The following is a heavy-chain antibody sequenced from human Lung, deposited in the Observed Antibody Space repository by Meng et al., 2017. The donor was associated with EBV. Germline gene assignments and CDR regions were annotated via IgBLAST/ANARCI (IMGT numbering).Heavy chain of an antibody. J-gene: IGHJ4*02. CDR1: GRSFSSSY. D-gene: IGHD2-2*01. CDR3: ARGGTSSAPFDY. CDR2: NNYSGIT. Sequence: QVLLPQWHAGLLKASGTLSLTCGGSGRSFSSSYWNWIRQPPGKGLELIGQNNYSGITNYNPSLKSRVTISVDTSKNQFSLSLNSVTAADTAVYYCARGGTSSAPFDYWGQGTLVTVSS. V-gene: IGHV4-34*01.